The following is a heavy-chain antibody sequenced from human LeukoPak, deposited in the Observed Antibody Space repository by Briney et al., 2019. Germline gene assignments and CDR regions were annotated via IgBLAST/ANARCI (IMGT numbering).Heavy chain of an antibody. J-gene: IGHJ6*02. CDR3: ARDRSSSWYRAPYYYYGMDV. D-gene: IGHD6-13*01. V-gene: IGHV1-18*01. CDR1: GYTFTSYG. CDR2: ISAYNGNT. Sequence: GASMKVSCKASGYTFTSYGISWVRQAPGQGLEWMGWISAYNGNTNYAQTLQGRVTMTTDTSTSTAYMELRSLRSDDTAVYYCARDRSSSWYRAPYYYYGMDVWGQGTTVTVSS.